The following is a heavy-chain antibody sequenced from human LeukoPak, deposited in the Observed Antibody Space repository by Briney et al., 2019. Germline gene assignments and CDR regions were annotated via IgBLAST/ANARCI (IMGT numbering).Heavy chain of an antibody. CDR3: AKDRVRLYVDTADY. CDR2: IRYDGSNK. J-gene: IGHJ4*02. CDR1: GFTFSSYG. V-gene: IGHV3-30*02. Sequence: PGGSLRLSCAASGFTFSSYGMHWVRQAPGKGLEWVAFIRYDGSNKYYADSVKGRFTISRDNSKNTLYLQMNSLRAEDTAVYYCAKDRVRLYVDTADYWGQGTLVTVSS. D-gene: IGHD5-18*01.